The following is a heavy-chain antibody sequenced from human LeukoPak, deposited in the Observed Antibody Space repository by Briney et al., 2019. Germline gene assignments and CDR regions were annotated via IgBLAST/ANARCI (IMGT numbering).Heavy chain of an antibody. CDR2: IIPIFGTA. Sequence: SVKVSCKASGGTFSSYAISWVRRAPGQGLEWMGRIIPIFGTANYAQKFQGRVTITTDESTSTAYMELSSLRSEDTAVYYCARDDILTGHAFDIWGQGTMVTVSS. V-gene: IGHV1-69*05. CDR1: GGTFSSYA. CDR3: ARDDILTGHAFDI. D-gene: IGHD3-9*01. J-gene: IGHJ3*02.